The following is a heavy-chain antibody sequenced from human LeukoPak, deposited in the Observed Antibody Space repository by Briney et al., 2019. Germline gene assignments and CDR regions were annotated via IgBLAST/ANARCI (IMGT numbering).Heavy chain of an antibody. CDR1: GGSITSYN. CDR2: IYYSGNT. Sequence: PSETLSLTCTVSGGSITSYNWNWIRQPPGKGLEWLGFIYYSGNTNYNPSLKRRVTISVDTSKNQFSLKLSSVAAADTAVYYCAREGDSSAWGDAFDIWGQGTMVTVSS. J-gene: IGHJ3*02. CDR3: AREGDSSAWGDAFDI. V-gene: IGHV4-59*01. D-gene: IGHD3-22*01.